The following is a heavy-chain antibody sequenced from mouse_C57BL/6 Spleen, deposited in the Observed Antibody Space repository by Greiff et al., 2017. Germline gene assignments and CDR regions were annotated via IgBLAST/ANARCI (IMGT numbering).Heavy chain of an antibody. CDR3: ARVSGGLDDGFYYAMDY. J-gene: IGHJ4*01. Sequence: DVKLVESEGGLVQPGSSMKLSCTASGFTFSDYYMAWVRQVPEKGLEWVANINYDGSSTYYLDSLKSRFIISRDNAKNILYLQMSSLKSEDTATYYCARVSGGLDDGFYYAMDYWGQGTSVTVSS. CDR2: INYDGSST. CDR1: GFTFSDYY. V-gene: IGHV5-16*01. D-gene: IGHD2-3*01.